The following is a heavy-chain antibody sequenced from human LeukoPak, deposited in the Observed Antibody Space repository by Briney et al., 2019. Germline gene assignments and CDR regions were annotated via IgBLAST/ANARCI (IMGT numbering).Heavy chain of an antibody. CDR1: GYSISSGYY. D-gene: IGHD6-13*01. Sequence: SGTLTLTCTVSGYSISSGYYWGWIRQPPGKGVEWIGSICHSGSTYYNPSLKSRVTISVDTSKNQFSMKLCSVTAADIAVYYCARRPIAAAGTPLPIVYGPWGQGTLVTVSS. CDR3: ARRPIAAAGTPLPIVYGP. V-gene: IGHV4-38-2*02. CDR2: ICHSGST. J-gene: IGHJ5*02.